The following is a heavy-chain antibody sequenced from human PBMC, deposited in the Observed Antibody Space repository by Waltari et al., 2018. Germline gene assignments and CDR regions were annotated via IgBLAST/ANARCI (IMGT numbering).Heavy chain of an antibody. Sequence: QVQLVQTGAEVLRPGAAVKVSCQASGYTFINYEINWVRQAAGQGLGWRGWVNPNSGTTAYAQKFQGRISLTWDTFTRTAYMELSNLRSDDTAVFYCARGRDVFANFDYNWFDPWGQGTLVTVSS. J-gene: IGHJ5*02. CDR2: VNPNSGTT. CDR1: GYTFINYE. V-gene: IGHV1-8*02. D-gene: IGHD3-3*01. CDR3: ARGRDVFANFDYNWFDP.